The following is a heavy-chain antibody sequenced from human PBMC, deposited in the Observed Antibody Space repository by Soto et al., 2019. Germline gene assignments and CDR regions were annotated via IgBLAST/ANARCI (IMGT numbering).Heavy chain of an antibody. CDR2: IYRGGST. V-gene: IGHV3-66*01. J-gene: IGHJ4*02. CDR3: ARDAGYSSGWYLGY. D-gene: IGHD6-19*01. CDR1: GFTVSSNY. Sequence: EVQLVESGGGFVQPGGSLRLSCAASGFTVSSNYMSWVRQAPVKWLEWVSVIYRGGSTYYADSVKGRFTISSDNTKNTLYLHMNSLRAEDTAVYYCARDAGYSSGWYLGYWGQGTLVTVTS.